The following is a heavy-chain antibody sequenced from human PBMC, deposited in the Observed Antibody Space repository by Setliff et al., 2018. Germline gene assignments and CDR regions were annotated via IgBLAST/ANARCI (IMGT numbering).Heavy chain of an antibody. J-gene: IGHJ4*02. CDR2: ISAYNGYT. CDR1: GYTFTSYD. CDR3: ARAQSWSGGPYYFDN. D-gene: IGHD3-3*01. Sequence: ASVKVSCKASGYTFTSYDINWVRQATGQGLEWMGWISAYNGYTNYAQKLQGRVTMTTDTSTSTAYMELSSLRSEDTAVYYCARAQSWSGGPYYFDNWGQGTLVTVSS. V-gene: IGHV1-18*01.